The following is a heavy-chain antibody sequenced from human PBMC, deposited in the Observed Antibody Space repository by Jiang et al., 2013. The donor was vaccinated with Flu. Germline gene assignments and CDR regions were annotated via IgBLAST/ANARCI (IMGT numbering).Heavy chain of an antibody. CDR3: ARGTFGVTDS. CDR1: GDSVSGNTAA. D-gene: IGHD3-10*01. J-gene: IGHJ5*01. CDR2: AYFRSYWYD. V-gene: IGHV6-1*01. Sequence: SQTLSLTCAISGDSVSGNTAAWNWIRQSPSRGLEWLGRAYFRSYWYDEYAESVKSRITINPDTSKNQFSLQLKFVTPEDTAVYYCARGTFGVTDSWGQGTLVTVSS.